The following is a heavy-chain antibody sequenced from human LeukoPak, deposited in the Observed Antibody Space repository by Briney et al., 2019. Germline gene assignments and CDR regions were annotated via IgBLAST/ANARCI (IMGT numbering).Heavy chain of an antibody. V-gene: IGHV1-46*01. Sequence: GASVKVSCKASGYTFTSYYMHWVRQAPGQGLEWMGIFNPSDGGATYAQKFQGRVTMTRDTSTSTVYMQLSALRSEDTAVYYCARKAYSSGWYFDYWGQGTLVTVSS. D-gene: IGHD6-19*01. CDR3: ARKAYSSGWYFDY. CDR1: GYTFTSYY. J-gene: IGHJ4*02. CDR2: FNPSDGGA.